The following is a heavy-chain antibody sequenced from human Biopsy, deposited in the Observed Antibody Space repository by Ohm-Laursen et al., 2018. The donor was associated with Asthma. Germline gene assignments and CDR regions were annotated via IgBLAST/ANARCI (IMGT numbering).Heavy chain of an antibody. CDR2: IDWDDDK. D-gene: IGHD6-13*01. J-gene: IGHJ4*02. CDR1: GLSLSKTGMR. V-gene: IGHV2-70*04. CDR3: AREQQLGNFDC. Sequence: PTQTLTLTCTLSGLSLSKTGMRVSWIRQPPGKALEWLARIDWDDDKFYSASLKTRLTISKDTSKNQVVLTMTTMDPVDTATYYCAREQQLGNFDCWGQGTLVTVSS.